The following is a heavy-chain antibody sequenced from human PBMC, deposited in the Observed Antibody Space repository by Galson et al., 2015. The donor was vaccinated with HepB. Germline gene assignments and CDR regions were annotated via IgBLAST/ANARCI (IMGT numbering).Heavy chain of an antibody. D-gene: IGHD6-6*01. CDR2: IIPIFNTT. J-gene: IGHJ2*01. CDR1: GGTFSSYG. CDR3: ARRGTAYSSSSNWYFDL. V-gene: IGHV1-69*13. Sequence: SVKVSCKASGGTFSSYGISWVRQAPGQGLEWMGGIIPIFNTTNHAQKFQGRVTITADESTNTAYMELSSLSFEDTAVYYCARRGTAYSSSSNWYFDLWGRGTLVSVSS.